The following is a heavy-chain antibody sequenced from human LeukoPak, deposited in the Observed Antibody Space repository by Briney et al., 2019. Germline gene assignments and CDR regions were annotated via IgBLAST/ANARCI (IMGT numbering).Heavy chain of an antibody. J-gene: IGHJ4*02. V-gene: IGHV4-34*01. CDR3: ARSNDYGDYRPLDY. CDR2: INHSGST. CDR1: GESFSGYY. Sequence: SETLSLTCAVYGESFSGYYWSWIRQPPGKGLEWIGEINHSGSTNYNPSLKSRVTISVDTSKNQFSLKLSSVTAADTAVYYCARSNDYGDYRPLDYWGQGTLVTVSS. D-gene: IGHD4-17*01.